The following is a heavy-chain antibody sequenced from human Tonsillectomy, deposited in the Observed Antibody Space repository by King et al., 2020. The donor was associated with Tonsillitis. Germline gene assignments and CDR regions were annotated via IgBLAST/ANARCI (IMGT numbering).Heavy chain of an antibody. CDR2: INEDGSGP. V-gene: IGHV3-74*01. CDR1: GFTFSRNS. Sequence: VQLVESGGDLVQPGGSLRLSCAASGFTFSRNSMHWVRQAPGKGLVWVSRINEDGSGPSYADSVKGRFTVSRDNAKNTLYLQMNSLRAEDTAVYYCATVFEYWGRGTLVTVSS. J-gene: IGHJ4*02. CDR3: ATVFEY.